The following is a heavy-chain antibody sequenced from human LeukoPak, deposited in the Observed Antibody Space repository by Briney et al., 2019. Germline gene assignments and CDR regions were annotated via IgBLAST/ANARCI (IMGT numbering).Heavy chain of an antibody. CDR1: GYTFTIYA. V-gene: IGHV1-3*01. CDR3: ASIYGSGSYPEI. J-gene: IGHJ4*02. D-gene: IGHD3-10*01. Sequence: ASVKVSCKASGYTFTIYAMHWVRQAPGQRLEWMGWINAGSGNTKYSQKFQGRVTITRYTSASTAYMELSSLRSEDPAVYYCASIYGSGSYPEIWGQGTLVTVSS. CDR2: INAGSGNT.